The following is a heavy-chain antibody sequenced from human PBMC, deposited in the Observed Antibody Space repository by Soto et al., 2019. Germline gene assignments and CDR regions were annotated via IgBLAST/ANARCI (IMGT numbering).Heavy chain of an antibody. CDR2: ISYDGSNK. V-gene: IGHV3-30*18. J-gene: IGHJ4*02. D-gene: IGHD3-22*01. Sequence: QVQLVESGGGVVQPGRSLRLSCAASGFTFSSYGMHWVRQAPGKGLEWVAVISYDGSNKYYADSVKGRFTISRDNSKNTLYLQINSLRAEDTAVYYCAKVKRPSTMIVVVMDYWGQGTLVTVSS. CDR1: GFTFSSYG. CDR3: AKVKRPSTMIVVVMDY.